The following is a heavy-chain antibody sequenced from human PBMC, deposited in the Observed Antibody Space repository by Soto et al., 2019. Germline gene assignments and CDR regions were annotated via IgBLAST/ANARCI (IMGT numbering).Heavy chain of an antibody. V-gene: IGHV3-33*01. CDR1: GFTFSSYG. D-gene: IGHD5-18*01. Sequence: PGGSLRLSCAASGFTFSSYGMHWVRQAPGKGLEWVAVIWYNGSNKYYADSVKGRFTISRDNSKNTLYLQMNSLRAEDTAVYYCARDLYSYGTREPFDFWGQGTLVTVSS. CDR3: ARDLYSYGTREPFDF. J-gene: IGHJ4*02. CDR2: IWYNGSNK.